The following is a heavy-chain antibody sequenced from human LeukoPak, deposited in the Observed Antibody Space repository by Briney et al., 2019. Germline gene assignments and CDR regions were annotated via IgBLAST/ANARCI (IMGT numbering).Heavy chain of an antibody. J-gene: IGHJ4*02. CDR1: GFTFSSYW. Sequence: GGSLRLSCAASGFTFSSYWMSWVRQAPGKGLEWVANIKQDGSEKYYVDSVKGRFTISRDNAKNSLYLQMNSLRAEDTAVYYCARAAQSWSYYDSRGELLGFDYWGQGTLVTVSS. V-gene: IGHV3-7*01. D-gene: IGHD3-22*01. CDR3: ARAAQSWSYYDSRGELLGFDY. CDR2: IKQDGSEK.